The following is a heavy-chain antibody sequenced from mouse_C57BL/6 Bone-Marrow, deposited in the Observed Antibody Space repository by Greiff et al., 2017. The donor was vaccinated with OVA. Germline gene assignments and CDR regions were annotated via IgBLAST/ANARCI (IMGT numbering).Heavy chain of an antibody. D-gene: IGHD1-1*01. CDR2: IRLKSDNYAT. CDR1: GFTFSNYW. Sequence: EVHLVESGGGLVQPGGSMKLSCVASGFTFSNYWMNWVRQSPEKGLEWVAQIRLKSDNYATHYAESVKGRFTISRDDSKSSVYLQMNNLRAEDTGIYYCTGITTVVATDYWGQGTTLTVSS. V-gene: IGHV6-3*01. CDR3: TGITTVVATDY. J-gene: IGHJ2*01.